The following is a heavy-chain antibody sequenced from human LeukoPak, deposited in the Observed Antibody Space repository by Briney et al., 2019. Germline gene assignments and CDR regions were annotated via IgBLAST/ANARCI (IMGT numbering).Heavy chain of an antibody. V-gene: IGHV3-30*18. D-gene: IGHD3-16*02. J-gene: IGHJ4*02. CDR2: ISYDGSNK. CDR3: AKEIIRLGELSPYFDY. CDR1: GFTFSSYG. Sequence: GGSLRLSCAASGFTFSSYGMHWVRQDPGKGLEWVAVISYDGSNKYYADSVKGRFTISRDSSKNTLYLQMNSLRAEDTAVYYCAKEIIRLGELSPYFDYWGQGTLVTVSS.